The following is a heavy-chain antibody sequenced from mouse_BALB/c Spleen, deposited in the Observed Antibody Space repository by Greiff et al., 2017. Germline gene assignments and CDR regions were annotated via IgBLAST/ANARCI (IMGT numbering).Heavy chain of an antibody. CDR2: IDPENGNT. CDR1: GFNIKDYY. Sequence: EVKLMESGAELVRPGALVKLSCKASGFNIKDYYMHWVKQRPEQGLEWIGWIDPENGNTIYDPKFQGKASITADTSSNTAYLQLSSLTSEDTAVYYCARSGPWYFDVWGAGTTVTVSS. V-gene: IGHV14-1*02. CDR3: ARSGPWYFDV. J-gene: IGHJ1*01. D-gene: IGHD1-3*01.